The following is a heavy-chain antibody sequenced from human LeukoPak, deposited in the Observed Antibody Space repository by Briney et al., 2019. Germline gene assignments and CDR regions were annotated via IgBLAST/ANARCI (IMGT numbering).Heavy chain of an antibody. CDR3: ARVGSGSYFLDGFDI. CDR2: IWDDGSNK. Sequence: PGGSLRLSCVASGFTFSTYGMHWVRQAPGKGLEWVAVIWDDGSNKKYADSVKGRFIISRVSSKNTLYLQMNSLRDEDTAVYYCARVGSGSYFLDGFDIWGQGTLVTVSS. V-gene: IGHV3-33*01. CDR1: GFTFSTYG. J-gene: IGHJ3*02. D-gene: IGHD1-26*01.